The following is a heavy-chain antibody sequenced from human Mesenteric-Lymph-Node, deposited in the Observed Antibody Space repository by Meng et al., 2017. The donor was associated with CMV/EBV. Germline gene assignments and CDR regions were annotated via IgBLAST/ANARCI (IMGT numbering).Heavy chain of an antibody. CDR3: ASGGDGGDCYGLCGLDV. CDR2: IVVGRGNT. Sequence: SVKVSCKASGFTFSRSAVQWVRQARGQRLEWIGWIVVGRGNTNTAQKFQERVTITRDMATSTVYMELSSLRSDDTATYYCASGGDGGDCYGLCGLDVWGQGTTVTVSS. D-gene: IGHD2-21*01. J-gene: IGHJ6*02. CDR1: GFTFSRSA. V-gene: IGHV1-58*01.